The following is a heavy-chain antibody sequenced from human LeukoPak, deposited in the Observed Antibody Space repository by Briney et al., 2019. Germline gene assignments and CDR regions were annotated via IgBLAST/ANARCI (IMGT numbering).Heavy chain of an antibody. V-gene: IGHV3-21*04. CDR2: ISSSSSYI. J-gene: IGHJ4*02. D-gene: IGHD3-10*01. Sequence: GGSLRLSCAASGFIFSSYSRQAPGKGLEWVSSISSSSSYIYYADSVKGRFTISRDNAKNSLDLQMNSLRAEDAAVYYCARDSEYYGSGSYSDYWGQGTLVTVSS. CDR3: ARDSEYYGSGSYSDY. CDR1: GFIFSSYS.